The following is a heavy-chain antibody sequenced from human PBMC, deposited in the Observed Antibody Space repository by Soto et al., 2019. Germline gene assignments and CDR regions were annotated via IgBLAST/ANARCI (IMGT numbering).Heavy chain of an antibody. CDR2: IYYSGST. J-gene: IGHJ6*02. D-gene: IGHD3-10*01. Sequence: SETLSLTCSVSGGSISSSSSYWGWIRQPPGKGLEWIGNIYYSGSTCNNPSLKSRVTISVDTSKNQFSLKLSSVTAADTAVYYCARQSEYYYASGRAAPLYGMDVWGQGTTVTVSS. CDR3: ARQSEYYYASGRAAPLYGMDV. V-gene: IGHV4-39*01. CDR1: GGSISSSSSY.